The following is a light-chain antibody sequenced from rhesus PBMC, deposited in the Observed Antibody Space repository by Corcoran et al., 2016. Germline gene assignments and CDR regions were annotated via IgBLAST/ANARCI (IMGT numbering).Light chain of an antibody. CDR3: MQTLEFPRT. Sequence: DIVMTQTPLSLPVTPGEPASSSCRSSQSPLDSEDGNTYLDWYLQKPGQFPQFSFYEVSNRASGVPGRLSGSGSDTDCTMTISRVEAGDVGVYYYMQTLEFPRTFEQGTKVEIK. J-gene: IGKJ1*01. V-gene: IGKV2-104*02. CDR1: QSPLDSEDGNTY. CDR2: EVS.